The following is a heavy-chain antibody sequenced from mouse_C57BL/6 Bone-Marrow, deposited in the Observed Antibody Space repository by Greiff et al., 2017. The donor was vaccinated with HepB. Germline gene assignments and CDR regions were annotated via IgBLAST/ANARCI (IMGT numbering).Heavy chain of an antibody. V-gene: IGHV1-55*01. J-gene: IGHJ1*03. D-gene: IGHD1-1*01. CDR3: ASEGITTVVAYWYFDV. Sequence: QVQLKQPGAELVKPGASVKMSCKASGYTFTSYWITWVKQRPGQGLEWIGDIYPGSGSTNYNEKFKSKATLTVDTSSSTAYMQLSSLTSEDSAVYYCASEGITTVVAYWYFDVWGTGTTVTVSS. CDR2: IYPGSGST. CDR1: GYTFTSYW.